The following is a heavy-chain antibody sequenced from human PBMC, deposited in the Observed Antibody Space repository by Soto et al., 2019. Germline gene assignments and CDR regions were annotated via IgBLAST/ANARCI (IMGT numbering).Heavy chain of an antibody. CDR1: GFTFGDYG. CDR2: INWNGGST. Sequence: GGSLRLSCAASGFTFGDYGMSWVRQAPGKGLEWVSGINWNGGSTGYADSVKGRFTISRDNAKNSLYLQMNSLRAEDTDLYYCARMGFLEWLFDAFDIWGQGTMVTVSS. D-gene: IGHD3-3*01. V-gene: IGHV3-20*04. J-gene: IGHJ3*02. CDR3: ARMGFLEWLFDAFDI.